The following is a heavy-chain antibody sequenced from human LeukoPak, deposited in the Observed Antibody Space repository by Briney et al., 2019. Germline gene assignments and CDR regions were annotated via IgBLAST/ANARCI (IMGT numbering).Heavy chain of an antibody. V-gene: IGHV4-34*01. D-gene: IGHD3-22*01. Sequence: PSETLSLTCAVYGGSFSGYYWSWIRQPPGKGLEWIGEINHSGSTNYNPSLKSRVTISVDTSKNQFSLKLSSVTAADTAVYYCARRPLYYYDSSGYLYYYYYMDVWGKGTTVTVSS. CDR2: INHSGST. J-gene: IGHJ6*03. CDR1: GGSFSGYY. CDR3: ARRPLYYYDSSGYLYYYYYMDV.